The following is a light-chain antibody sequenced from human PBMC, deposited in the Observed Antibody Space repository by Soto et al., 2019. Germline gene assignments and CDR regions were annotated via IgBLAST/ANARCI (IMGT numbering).Light chain of an antibody. CDR2: GAS. Sequence: VMAQSPATLCVPPGERATLSCRASQSVSSNLAWYQQKPGQAPRFLIYGASTRATGIPARFSGSGSGTEFTLTISSLQSEDFAVYYCQQYDNWPLTFGGGSKVDI. V-gene: IGKV3-15*01. CDR1: QSVSSN. J-gene: IGKJ4*01. CDR3: QQYDNWPLT.